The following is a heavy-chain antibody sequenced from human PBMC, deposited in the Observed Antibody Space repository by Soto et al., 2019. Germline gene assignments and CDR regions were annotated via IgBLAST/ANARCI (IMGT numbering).Heavy chain of an antibody. V-gene: IGHV1-2*02. CDR3: ARVGRWLQFNAFDI. CDR2: INPNSGGT. CDR1: GYPLTGYY. Sequence: GXAGKVSCKASGYPLTGYYMDWVRRAPGQGLEWMGWINPNSGGTNYAQKFQGRVTMTRDTSISTAYMELSRLRSDDTAVYYCARVGRWLQFNAFDIWGQGTMVTVSS. J-gene: IGHJ3*02. D-gene: IGHD5-12*01.